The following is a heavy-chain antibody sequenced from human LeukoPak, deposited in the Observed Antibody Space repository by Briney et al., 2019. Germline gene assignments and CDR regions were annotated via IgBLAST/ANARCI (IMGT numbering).Heavy chain of an antibody. CDR3: ARDPAPYGKSLYYYYYGMDV. J-gene: IGHJ6*02. V-gene: IGHV3-30-3*01. CDR1: GFTFSSYA. D-gene: IGHD4-17*01. CDR2: ISYDGSNK. Sequence: HAGGSLRLSCAASGFTFSSYAMHWVRQAPGKGLEWVAVISYDGSNKYYADSVKGRFTISRDNSENTLYLQMNSLRAEDTAVYYCARDPAPYGKSLYYYYYGMDVWGQGTTVTVSS.